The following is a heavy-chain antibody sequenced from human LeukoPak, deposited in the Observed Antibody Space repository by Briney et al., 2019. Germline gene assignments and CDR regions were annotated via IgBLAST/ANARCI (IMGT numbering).Heavy chain of an antibody. CDR2: ISYDGSNK. Sequence: SGGSLRLSCAASGFAFSSYAMHWVRQAPGKGLEWVAVISYDGSNKYYADSVKGRFTISRDNSKNTLYLQMNSLRAEDTAVYYCARDLGYSSSWHLASWGQGTLVTVSS. J-gene: IGHJ5*02. D-gene: IGHD6-13*01. CDR3: ARDLGYSSSWHLAS. V-gene: IGHV3-30-3*01. CDR1: GFAFSSYA.